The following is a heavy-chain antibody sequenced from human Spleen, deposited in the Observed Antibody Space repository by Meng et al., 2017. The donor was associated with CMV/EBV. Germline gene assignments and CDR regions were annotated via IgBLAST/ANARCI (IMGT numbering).Heavy chain of an antibody. Sequence: ASVKVSCKASGDSFSSYGISWVRQAPGQGLEWMGWISGYNGNTNYAQKLQGRVTMTTDTSTSTAYMELRSLRADDTAAYYCARDRMLMGYCSGGSCRGFDPWGQGTLVTVSS. D-gene: IGHD2-15*01. CDR3: ARDRMLMGYCSGGSCRGFDP. J-gene: IGHJ5*02. CDR2: ISGYNGNT. CDR1: GDSFSSYG. V-gene: IGHV1-18*01.